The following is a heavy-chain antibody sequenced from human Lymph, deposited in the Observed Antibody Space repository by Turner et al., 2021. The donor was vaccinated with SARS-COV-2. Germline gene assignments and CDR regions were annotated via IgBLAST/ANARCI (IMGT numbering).Heavy chain of an antibody. D-gene: IGHD1-1*01. CDR3: ARHQGSTSGYDHGMNV. CDR2: FYKSGSI. CDR1: GVSISSQS. V-gene: IGHV4-59*08. J-gene: IGHJ6*02. Sequence: QVQLQESGPGLVGASETLSLTCTVSGVSISSQSWGWIRQSPGRGLEWIGYFYKSGSIDYNPTLRSRVTISVDTSKNQLSLNLISMTAADTAVYYCARHQGSTSGYDHGMNVWGQGTAVIVSS.